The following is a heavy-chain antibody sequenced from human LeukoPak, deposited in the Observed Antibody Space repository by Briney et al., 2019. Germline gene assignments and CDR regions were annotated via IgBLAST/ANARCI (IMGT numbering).Heavy chain of an antibody. CDR3: ARSPIVGGVGATSWYFDL. Sequence: SETLSLTCTVSGASITSYYWTWIRQPPGKELEWIGNIYSSANINFNPSLKSRVTISLDAPKSHFSLKLNSVSAADTAIYYCARSPIVGGVGATSWYFDLWGRGALVTVSS. V-gene: IGHV4-4*09. CDR2: IYSSANI. J-gene: IGHJ2*01. D-gene: IGHD1-26*01. CDR1: GASITSYY.